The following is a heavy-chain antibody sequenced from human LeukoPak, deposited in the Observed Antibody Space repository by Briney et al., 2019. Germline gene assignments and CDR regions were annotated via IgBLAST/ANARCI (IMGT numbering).Heavy chain of an antibody. CDR3: ARGRIAVAGSRLNYMDV. CDR2: INHSGST. Sequence: SETLSLTCAVYGGSFRGYYWSWIRQPPGKGLEWIGEINHSGSTNYNPSLKSRVTISVDTSKNQFSLKLSSVTAADTAVYYCARGRIAVAGSRLNYMDVWGKGTTVTVSS. V-gene: IGHV4-34*01. J-gene: IGHJ6*03. D-gene: IGHD6-19*01. CDR1: GGSFRGYY.